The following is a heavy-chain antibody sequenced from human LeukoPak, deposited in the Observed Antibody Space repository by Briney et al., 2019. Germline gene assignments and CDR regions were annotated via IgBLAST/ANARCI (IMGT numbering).Heavy chain of an antibody. CDR1: GGSISSYY. V-gene: IGHV4-34*01. Sequence: SETLSLTCTVSGGSISSYYWSWIRQPPGKGLEWIGEINHSGSTNYNPSLKSRVTISVDTSKNQFSLKLSSVTAADTAVYYCARDLFSVVAAWGYYFDYWGQGTLVTVSS. CDR3: ARDLFSVVAAWGYYFDY. CDR2: INHSGST. D-gene: IGHD2-15*01. J-gene: IGHJ4*02.